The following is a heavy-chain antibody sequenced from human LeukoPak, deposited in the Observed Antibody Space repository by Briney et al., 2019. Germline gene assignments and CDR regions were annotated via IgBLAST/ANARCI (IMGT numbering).Heavy chain of an antibody. CDR1: GFTLSSYW. Sequence: GPCLRLSCAASGFTLSSYWMHSVRQAPGKGLVWVSRIKSDGRTNYADSVKGRFTISRDNAKNTVSLQMNSLRAEDTGVYYCARAPSEIGGYYPEYFRHWGQGTLIIVSS. D-gene: IGHD3-22*01. J-gene: IGHJ1*01. CDR2: IKSDGRT. V-gene: IGHV3-74*01. CDR3: ARAPSEIGGYYPEYFRH.